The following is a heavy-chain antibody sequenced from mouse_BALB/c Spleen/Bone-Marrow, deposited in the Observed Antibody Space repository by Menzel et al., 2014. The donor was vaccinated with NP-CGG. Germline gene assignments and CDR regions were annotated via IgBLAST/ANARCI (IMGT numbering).Heavy chain of an antibody. Sequence: EVQRVESGGGLVQPGGSLKLSCATSGFTFSDYYMYWVRQTPEKRLEWVAYISNGGGSTYYPDTVKGRSTISRDNAKNTLYLQMSRLKSEDTAMYYCARHLYGNYGAMDYWGQGTSVTVSS. D-gene: IGHD2-1*01. CDR1: GFTFSDYY. CDR3: ARHLYGNYGAMDY. V-gene: IGHV5-12*02. CDR2: ISNGGGST. J-gene: IGHJ4*01.